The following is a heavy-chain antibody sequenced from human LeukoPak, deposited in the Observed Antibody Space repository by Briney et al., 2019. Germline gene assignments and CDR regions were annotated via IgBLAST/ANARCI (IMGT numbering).Heavy chain of an antibody. V-gene: IGHV3-33*01. Sequence: GGSLRLSCAASGFTFSSYGMHWVRQAPGKGLEWVAVIWYDGSNKYYADSVKGRFTISRDNSKNTLYLQMNSLRAEDTAVYYCARVSTAMFPYNFDYWGQGTLSPSPQ. CDR1: GFTFSSYG. D-gene: IGHD5-18*01. CDR2: IWYDGSNK. J-gene: IGHJ4*02. CDR3: ARVSTAMFPYNFDY.